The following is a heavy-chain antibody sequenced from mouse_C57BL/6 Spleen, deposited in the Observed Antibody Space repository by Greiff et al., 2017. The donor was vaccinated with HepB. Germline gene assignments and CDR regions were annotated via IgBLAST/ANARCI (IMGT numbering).Heavy chain of an antibody. CDR2: INPNNGGT. D-gene: IGHD1-1*01. CDR1: GYTFTDYN. CDR3: ARRTITTVVEDWYFDV. Sequence: EVQLQESGPELVKPGASVKIPCKASGYTFTDYNMDWVKQSHGKSLEWIGDINPNNGGTIYNQKFKGKATLTVDKSSSTAYMELRSLTYEDTAVYYCARRTITTVVEDWYFDVWGTGTTVTVSS. V-gene: IGHV1-18*01. J-gene: IGHJ1*03.